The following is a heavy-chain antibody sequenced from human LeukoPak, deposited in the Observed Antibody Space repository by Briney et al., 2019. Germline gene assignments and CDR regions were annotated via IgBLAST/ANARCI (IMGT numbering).Heavy chain of an antibody. CDR3: ARERWELGHDAFDI. J-gene: IGHJ3*02. CDR1: GGSISSYY. Sequence: KSSETLSLTCTVSGGSISSYYWSWIRQPAGKGLEWIGRIYTSGSTNYNPSLKSRVTMLVDTSKNQFSLKLSSVTAADTAVYYCARERWELGHDAFDIWGQGTMVPSPQ. CDR2: IYTSGST. V-gene: IGHV4-4*07. D-gene: IGHD1-26*01.